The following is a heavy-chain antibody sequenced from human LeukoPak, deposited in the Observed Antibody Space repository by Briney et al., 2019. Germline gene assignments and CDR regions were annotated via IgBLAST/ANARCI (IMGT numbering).Heavy chain of an antibody. J-gene: IGHJ4*02. CDR1: GYSISSGYY. CDR3: ARLVVDWNYAGYFDY. CDR2: IYHSGST. D-gene: IGHD1-7*01. Sequence: SETLSLTCAVSGYSISSGYYWGCIRQPPGKGVEWIGSIYHSGSTYYTPSLKSRVTISVDTSKNQFSLKLSSVTAADTAVYYCARLVVDWNYAGYFDYWGQGTLVTVSS. V-gene: IGHV4-38-2*01.